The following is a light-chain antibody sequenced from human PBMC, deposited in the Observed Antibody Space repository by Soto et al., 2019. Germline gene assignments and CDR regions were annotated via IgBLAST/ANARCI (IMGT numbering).Light chain of an antibody. CDR1: KNDIGVYDF. CDR2: EVV. CDR3: KSYAGSNTYV. Sequence: QSALTQPPSASGSPGQSVTMSGTGTKNDIGVYDFVSWYQHHPGKAPRLIIYEVVQRPSGVPDRFSGSKSGNTASLTVSGLQAADEADYFCKSYAGSNTYVFGSGTKVTVL. V-gene: IGLV2-8*01. J-gene: IGLJ1*01.